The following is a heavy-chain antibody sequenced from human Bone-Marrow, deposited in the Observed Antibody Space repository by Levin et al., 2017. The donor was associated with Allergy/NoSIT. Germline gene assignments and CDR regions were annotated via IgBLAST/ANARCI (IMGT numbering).Heavy chain of an antibody. Sequence: GGSLRLSCAASGFTFSSYEMNWVRQAPGKGLEWVSYISSSGSTIYYADSVKGRFTISRDNAKNSLYLQMNSLRAEDTAVYYCARADTNYDFWSGNYYYYYGMDVWGQGTTVTVSS. CDR3: ARADTNYDFWSGNYYYYYGMDV. V-gene: IGHV3-48*03. J-gene: IGHJ6*02. D-gene: IGHD3-3*01. CDR2: ISSSGSTI. CDR1: GFTFSSYE.